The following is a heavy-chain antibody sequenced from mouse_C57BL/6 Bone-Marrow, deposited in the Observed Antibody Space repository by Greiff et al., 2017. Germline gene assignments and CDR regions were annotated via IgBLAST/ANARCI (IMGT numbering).Heavy chain of an antibody. Sequence: QVQLQQPGAELVKPGASVKMSCKASGYTFTSYWITWVKQRPGQGLAWIGDIYPGSGSTNYNEQFKSKATLTVDTSSSTAYMQLSSLTSEDSAVYYCAKFYYGSSRWYFDVWGTGTTVTVSS. CDR1: GYTFTSYW. CDR3: AKFYYGSSRWYFDV. CDR2: IYPGSGST. J-gene: IGHJ1*03. V-gene: IGHV1-55*01. D-gene: IGHD1-1*01.